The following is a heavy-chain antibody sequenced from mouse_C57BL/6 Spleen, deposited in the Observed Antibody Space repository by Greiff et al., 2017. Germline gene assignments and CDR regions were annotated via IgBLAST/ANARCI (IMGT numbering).Heavy chain of an antibody. CDR2: ISDGGSYT. CDR1: GFTFSSYA. CDR3: ARGGDYYGSRAFFDY. Sequence: EVQVVESGGGLVKPGGSLKLSCAASGFTFSSYAMSWVRQTPEKRLEWVATISDGGSYTYYPDNVKGRCTISRDNAKNTLYLQMSHLKSEDTAVYYCARGGDYYGSRAFFDYWGQGTTLTVSS. V-gene: IGHV5-4*01. J-gene: IGHJ2*01. D-gene: IGHD1-1*01.